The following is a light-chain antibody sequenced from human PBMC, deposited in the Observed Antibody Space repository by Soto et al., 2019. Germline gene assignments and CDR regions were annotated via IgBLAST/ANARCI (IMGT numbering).Light chain of an antibody. CDR1: QTIRTN. J-gene: IGKJ2*01. Sequence: EIVMTQSPATLSVSPGEGATLSCRASQTIRTNVAWYQQKPGQAPRLLIYGASARATAIPATFTGSGSGTEFTLSISSLQSEDFVLYYCQQYDNWPYTFGQGTKLVIK. V-gene: IGKV3-15*01. CDR2: GAS. CDR3: QQYDNWPYT.